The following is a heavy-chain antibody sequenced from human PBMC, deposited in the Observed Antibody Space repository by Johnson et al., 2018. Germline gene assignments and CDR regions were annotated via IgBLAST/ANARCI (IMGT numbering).Heavy chain of an antibody. CDR1: GFTFSSYW. J-gene: IGHJ3*02. CDR2: IKQAGSEK. D-gene: IGHD5-12*01. V-gene: IGHV3-7*03. CDR3: ARDLYSMSDHGAFDI. Sequence: EVQLWEAGGGLVQPRGSLRLSCAASGFTFSSYWLSWVRKAPGTGLAWVANIKQAGSEKYYVDSVKGRFTISIDNSKNTLFVQMNSLRGEDTALYYWARDLYSMSDHGAFDIWGQGTMVTVSS.